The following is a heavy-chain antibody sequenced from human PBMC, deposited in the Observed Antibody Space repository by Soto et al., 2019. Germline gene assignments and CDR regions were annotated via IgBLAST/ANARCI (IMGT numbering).Heavy chain of an antibody. V-gene: IGHV3-30*18. CDR2: ISYDESNK. J-gene: IGHJ6*02. CDR1: GFTFSSYG. D-gene: IGHD6-13*01. Sequence: GGSLRLSCAASGFTFSSYGMHWVRQAPGKGLEWVAVISYDESNKYYADSVKGRFTISRDNSKNTLYLQMNSLRAEDTAVYYCAKSIAAVGTPPYFYYYGMDVWGQGTTVTLSS. CDR3: AKSIAAVGTPPYFYYYGMDV.